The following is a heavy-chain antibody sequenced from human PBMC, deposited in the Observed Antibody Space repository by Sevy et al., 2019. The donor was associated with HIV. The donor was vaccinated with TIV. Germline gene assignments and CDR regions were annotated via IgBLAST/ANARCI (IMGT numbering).Heavy chain of an antibody. V-gene: IGHV3-66*02. J-gene: IGHJ4*02. Sequence: GGSLRLSCAISGFTVNDKYIIWVRQAPGKGLEWVSVIFSSGSTYYADSAKGRFTISRDNSKNPVDLQMNSVRAEDTAVYYCVSLFLSYRSGWSYFVYWGQGTLVTVSS. CDR1: GFTVNDKY. CDR2: IFSSGST. D-gene: IGHD6-19*01. CDR3: VSLFLSYRSGWSYFVY.